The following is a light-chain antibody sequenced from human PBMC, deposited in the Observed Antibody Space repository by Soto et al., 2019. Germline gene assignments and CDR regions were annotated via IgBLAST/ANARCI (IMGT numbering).Light chain of an antibody. J-gene: IGKJ1*01. CDR2: GAS. CDR3: QQYNNWPPWT. CDR1: QSVSSY. V-gene: IGKV3D-15*01. Sequence: EIVLTQSPATLSLSPGERATLSCRASQSVSSYLAWYQQKPGQAPRLLIYGASIRATGIPDRFSGSGSGTDFTLTISSLQSEDFAVYYCQQYNNWPPWTFGQGTKVDIK.